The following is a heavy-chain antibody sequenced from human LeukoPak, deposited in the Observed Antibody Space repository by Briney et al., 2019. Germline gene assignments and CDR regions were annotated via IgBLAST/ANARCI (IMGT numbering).Heavy chain of an antibody. Sequence: SETLSLTCTVSGGSISNDYWSWIRQPAGKGLEWIGSIYISGSTNYNSSFKSRVAMSIDASKNEFSLKLSSVTAADTAVYYCARDSPPFDQWGQGTLVTVFS. V-gene: IGHV4-4*07. CDR2: IYISGST. J-gene: IGHJ4*02. CDR3: ARDSPPFDQ. CDR1: GGSISNDY.